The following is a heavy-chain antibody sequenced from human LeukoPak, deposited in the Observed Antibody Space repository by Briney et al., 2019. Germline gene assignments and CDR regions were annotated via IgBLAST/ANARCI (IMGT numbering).Heavy chain of an antibody. CDR2: ISSSSEYI. D-gene: IGHD3-10*01. CDR3: ARTPAGTRLGDFGI. CDR1: GFTFSSYS. J-gene: IGHJ3*02. Sequence: GGSLRLSCAASGFTFSSYSMNWVRQAPGKGLEWVSSISSSSEYIYYADSLKGRFTISRDNAKNSLYLQMNSLRAEDSAVYYRARTPAGTRLGDFGIWGQGTMVTVSS. V-gene: IGHV3-21*01.